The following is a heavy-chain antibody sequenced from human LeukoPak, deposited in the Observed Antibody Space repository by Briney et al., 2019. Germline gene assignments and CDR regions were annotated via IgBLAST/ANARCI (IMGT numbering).Heavy chain of an antibody. Sequence: SETLSLTCAVYGGSFSGYYWSWIRQPPGKGLEWIGEINHSGSTNYNPSLKSRVTISVDTSKNQFSLKLSSVTAADTAVYYCARGTMTTVTYYLDYWGQGTLVTVSS. CDR3: ARGTMTTVTYYLDY. CDR1: GGSFSGYY. CDR2: INHSGST. V-gene: IGHV4-34*01. J-gene: IGHJ4*02. D-gene: IGHD4-17*01.